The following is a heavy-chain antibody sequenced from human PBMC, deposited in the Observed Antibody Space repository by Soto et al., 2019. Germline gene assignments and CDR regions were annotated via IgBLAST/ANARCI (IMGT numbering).Heavy chain of an antibody. V-gene: IGHV4-4*02. D-gene: IGHD2-15*01. CDR2: IYHTGTT. Sequence: QVQLQESGPGLVKPSGTLSLTCAVSGGSISSANWWNWVRQSPGKGLEWIGEIYHTGTTNYNPSLKSRLIMTVDKSKNQFSLKLSSVTAADTSVYYCARDGIKGGGLDVCGQGTTVTVSS. J-gene: IGHJ6*01. CDR3: ARDGIKGGGLDV. CDR1: GGSISSANW.